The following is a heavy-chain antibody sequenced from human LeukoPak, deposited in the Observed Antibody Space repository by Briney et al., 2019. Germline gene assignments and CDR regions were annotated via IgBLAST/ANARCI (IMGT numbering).Heavy chain of an antibody. CDR2: IIPIFGIA. V-gene: IGHV1-69*04. D-gene: IGHD4-11*01. CDR1: GGTFSSYA. J-gene: IGHJ5*02. Sequence: ASVKVSCKASGGTFSSYAISWVRQAPGQGLEWMGRIIPIFGIANYAQKFQGRVTITADKSTSTAYMELSSLRSEDTAVYYCAREVVTTNRNWFDPWGQGTLVAVSS. CDR3: AREVVTTNRNWFDP.